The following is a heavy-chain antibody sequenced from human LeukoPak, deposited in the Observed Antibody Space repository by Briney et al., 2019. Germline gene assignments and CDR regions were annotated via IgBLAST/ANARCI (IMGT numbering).Heavy chain of an antibody. CDR1: GFAFSTSG. V-gene: IGHV3-23*01. CDR3: AKTIARHRDLDAFDI. J-gene: IGHJ3*02. Sequence: PGGSLRLSCVASGFAFSTSGMSWFRRAPGRGPEGVSGTSETGGARYYADSVRGRFTISKDNSKNTLFLQMDNLRAEDTALYYCAKTIARHRDLDAFDIWGQGTLVSVSS. D-gene: IGHD2-21*01. CDR2: TSETGGAR.